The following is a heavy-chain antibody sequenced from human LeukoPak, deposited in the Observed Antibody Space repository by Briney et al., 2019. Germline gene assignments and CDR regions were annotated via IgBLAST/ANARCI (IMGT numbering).Heavy chain of an antibody. V-gene: IGHV1-2*02. CDR1: GYTFTGYY. CDR3: AKHCSGGSCYPF. CDR2: INPNSGGT. Sequence: ASVKVSCKASGYTFTGYYMHWVRQAPGQGLEWMGWINPNSGGTNYAQKFQGRVTMTRDTSISTAYMELSRLRSDDTAVYYCAKHCSGGSCYPFWGQGTLVTVSS. D-gene: IGHD2-15*01. J-gene: IGHJ4*02.